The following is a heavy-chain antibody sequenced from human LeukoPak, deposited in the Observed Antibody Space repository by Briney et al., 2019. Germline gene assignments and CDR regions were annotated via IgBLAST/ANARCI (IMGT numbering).Heavy chain of an antibody. J-gene: IGHJ5*02. D-gene: IGHD2-21*02. CDR2: IYYSGST. CDR1: GGSITSGGYY. CDR3: ARVCGGDCYPLGFNP. V-gene: IGHV4-61*08. Sequence: PSQTLSLTCTVSGGSITSGGYYSSWIRQPPGKGLEWIGYIYYSGSTNYNPSLKSRVTISVDTSKNKFSLKLRSVTAADTAVYYCARVCGGDCYPLGFNPWGQGTLVTVSS.